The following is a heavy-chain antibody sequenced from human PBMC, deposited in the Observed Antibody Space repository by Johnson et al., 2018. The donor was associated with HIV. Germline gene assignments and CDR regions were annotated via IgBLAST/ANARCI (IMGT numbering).Heavy chain of an antibody. V-gene: IGHV3-15*01. CDR3: TTNFWSGFYPDAFDI. D-gene: IGHD3-3*01. J-gene: IGHJ3*02. CDR2: IKSISDGGTK. CDR1: GFTFSNAW. Sequence: MLLVEYGGGLVKPGGSLRLPCAASGFTFSNAWMTWVRQAPGKGLEWVGRIKSISDGGTKDYAAPVRGRFSISRDDSETKVYLQMNSLKIEDTAVYYCTTNFWSGFYPDAFDIWGQGTIVTVSS.